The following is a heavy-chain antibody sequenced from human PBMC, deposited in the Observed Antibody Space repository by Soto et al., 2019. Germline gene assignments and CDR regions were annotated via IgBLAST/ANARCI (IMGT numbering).Heavy chain of an antibody. CDR2: ISFDGNNK. J-gene: IGHJ4*02. CDR3: TKAFFYYDSGAKIGYSDH. V-gene: IGHV3-30*18. D-gene: IGHD3-10*01. Sequence: GGSLRLSCRVSGFVFSNFGMHWVRQAPGKGLEWLAVISFDGNNKYYEDSIKGRFTISRDNSRNTLFLNINSLREEDTARYFCTKAFFYYDSGAKIGYSDHWGQGTQVTVSS. CDR1: GFVFSNFG.